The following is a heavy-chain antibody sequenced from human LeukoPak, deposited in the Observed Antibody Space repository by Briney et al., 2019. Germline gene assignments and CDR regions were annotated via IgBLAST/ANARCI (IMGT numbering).Heavy chain of an antibody. J-gene: IGHJ5*02. CDR3: ARVRGGGLYYDFWSGTLNWFDP. Sequence: ASVKVSCKASGYTFTSYGISWVRQAPGQGLEWMGWISAYNGNTNYAQKLQGRVTMTTDTSTSTAYMELRSLRSDDTAVYYCARVRGGGLYYDFWSGTLNWFDPWGQGTLVTVSS. CDR2: ISAYNGNT. V-gene: IGHV1-18*01. D-gene: IGHD3-3*01. CDR1: GYTFTSYG.